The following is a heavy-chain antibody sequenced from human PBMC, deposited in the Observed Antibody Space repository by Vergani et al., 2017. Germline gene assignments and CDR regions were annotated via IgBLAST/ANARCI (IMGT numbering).Heavy chain of an antibody. D-gene: IGHD5-18*01. Sequence: QVQLVESGGGVVQPGRSLRLSCAASGFTFSSYGMHWVRQAPGKGLEWVAVISYDGSNKYYADSVKGRFTISRDNSKNTLYLQMNSLRAEDTAVYYCAKDRGYSYGGDAFDIWGQGTMVTVSS. J-gene: IGHJ3*02. CDR3: AKDRGYSYGGDAFDI. CDR2: ISYDGSNK. CDR1: GFTFSSYG. V-gene: IGHV3-30*18.